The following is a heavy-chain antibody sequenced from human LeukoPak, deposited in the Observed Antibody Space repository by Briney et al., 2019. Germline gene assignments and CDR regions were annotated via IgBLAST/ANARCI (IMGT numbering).Heavy chain of an antibody. CDR1: GFTFSSYG. D-gene: IGHD4-17*01. CDR3: ARAPDDYGDYVR. Sequence: GRSLRLSCAASGFTFSSYGMHWVRQAPGKGLEWVAVISYDGSNKYYADSVKGRFTISRDNSKNTLYLQMNSLRAEDTAVYYCARAPDDYGDYVRWGQGTLVTVSS. J-gene: IGHJ4*02. CDR2: ISYDGSNK. V-gene: IGHV3-30*03.